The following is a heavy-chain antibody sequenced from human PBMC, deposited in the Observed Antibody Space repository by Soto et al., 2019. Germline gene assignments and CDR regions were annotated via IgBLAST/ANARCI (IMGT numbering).Heavy chain of an antibody. J-gene: IGHJ4*02. CDR1: GFTFSNSA. CDR2: IVVGSGNT. D-gene: IGHD2-2*01. V-gene: IGHV1-58*02. Sequence: QMQLVQSGPEVKKPGTSVKVSCKASGFTFSNSAIQWMRQARGERLEWIGWIVVGSGNTNYAQKIQERVTIIRDMSTSTSYMELSGLTSEVTAVYYCVLCTTTSCYGKFDYWGQGTLVTVSS. CDR3: VLCTTTSCYGKFDY.